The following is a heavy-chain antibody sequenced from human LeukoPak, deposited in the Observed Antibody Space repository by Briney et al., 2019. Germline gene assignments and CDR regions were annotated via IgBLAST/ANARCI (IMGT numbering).Heavy chain of an antibody. D-gene: IGHD2-2*01. J-gene: IGHJ4*02. CDR1: GFTFSSYG. CDR3: TKLRAVCGSTSCYHFDY. CDR2: IRYDGSNK. V-gene: IGHV3-30*02. Sequence: GSLRLSCAASGFTFSSYGMHWVRQAPGKGLEWVAFIRYDGSNKYYADSVKGRFTISRDNAKNSVYLQMNSLRAEDTAVYYCTKLRAVCGSTSCYHFDYWGQGTLVTVSS.